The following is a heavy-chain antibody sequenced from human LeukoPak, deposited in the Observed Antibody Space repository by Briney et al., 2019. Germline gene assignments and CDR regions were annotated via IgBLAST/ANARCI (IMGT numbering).Heavy chain of an antibody. CDR2: ISGSGGRT. CDR3: AKDLTASGDYGFDY. Sequence: GGSLRLSCASSGFTFNNYAISWVRQAPGKGLEWVATISGSGGRTYYADSVKGRFTISRDNSKNTVLLQMKNLRVEHTAVYYCAKDLTASGDYGFDYWGQGXLVTVSS. J-gene: IGHJ4*02. CDR1: GFTFNNYA. V-gene: IGHV3-23*01. D-gene: IGHD4-17*01.